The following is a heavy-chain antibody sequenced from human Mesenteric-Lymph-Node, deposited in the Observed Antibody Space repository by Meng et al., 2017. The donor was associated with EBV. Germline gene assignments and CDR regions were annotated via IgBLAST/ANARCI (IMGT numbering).Heavy chain of an antibody. D-gene: IGHD4-23*01. CDR1: GNSVSSATG. V-gene: IGHV4-4*02. CDR3: ARRWFSVGTYFDY. J-gene: IGHJ4*02. Sequence: QVQLQESGAGLVKPSGXLSLTCDVSGNSVSSATGWSWIRQRPGKGLEWIGEIYYTGSTNYNSSLKSRVTISLDKSENQLFLKLTSMTAADTAVYYCARRWFSVGTYFDYWGQGILVTVAS. CDR2: IYYTGST.